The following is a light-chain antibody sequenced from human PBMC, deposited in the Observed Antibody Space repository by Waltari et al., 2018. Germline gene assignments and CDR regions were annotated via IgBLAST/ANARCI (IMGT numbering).Light chain of an antibody. J-gene: IGKJ1*01. Sequence: EVVLTQSPATLSVSLGERATLSCRASQSVSSDLAWYQQKPGQAPRLIIHGASIRATGNPARFSGSGSGTEFTLTISSLQSEDSAVYYCQQYNKWPPGTFGQGTKVEIK. CDR2: GAS. CDR3: QQYNKWPPGT. CDR1: QSVSSD. V-gene: IGKV3-15*01.